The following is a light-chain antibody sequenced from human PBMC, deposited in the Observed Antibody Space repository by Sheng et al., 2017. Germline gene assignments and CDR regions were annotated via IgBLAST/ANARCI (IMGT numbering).Light chain of an antibody. V-gene: IGKV3-15*01. CDR1: QSVKSN. Sequence: EIVMTQSPATLSVSPGERATLSCRASQSVKSNVAWYQQNPGQAPRLLIHGASNRATGVPARFSGSGSGTEFTLTISVLQSEDFAVYFCQQYNDWPPRSTFGQGTKLEI. CDR3: QQYNDWPPRST. CDR2: GAS. J-gene: IGKJ2*01.